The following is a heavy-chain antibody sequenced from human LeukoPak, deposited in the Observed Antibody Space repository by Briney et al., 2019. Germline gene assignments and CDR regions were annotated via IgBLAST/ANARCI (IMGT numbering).Heavy chain of an antibody. CDR2: INHNGST. V-gene: IGHV4-34*10. CDR1: GGSFSGYY. Sequence: PSETLSLTCGVYGGSFSGYYWSWIRQPPGKELEWIGEINHNGSTNYNPSLRSRVTISVDTSKNQFSLKLRSVTAADTAVYYCAKSNGYGLIDIWGQGTMVTVSS. J-gene: IGHJ3*02. D-gene: IGHD3-22*01. CDR3: AKSNGYGLIDI.